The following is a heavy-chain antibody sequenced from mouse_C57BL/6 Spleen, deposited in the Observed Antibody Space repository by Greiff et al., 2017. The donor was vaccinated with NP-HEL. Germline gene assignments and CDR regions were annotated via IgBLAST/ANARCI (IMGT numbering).Heavy chain of an antibody. CDR2: IDPNSGGT. Sequence: VQLQQSGAELVKPGASVKLSCKASGYTFTSYWMHWVKQRPGRGLEWIGRIDPNSGGTKYNEKFKSKATLTVDKPSRTAYMQLSSLTSEDSAVYFCARGGLRPPFYAMDYWGQGTSVTVSS. CDR3: ARGGLRPPFYAMDY. D-gene: IGHD2-2*01. CDR1: GYTFTSYW. V-gene: IGHV1-72*01. J-gene: IGHJ4*01.